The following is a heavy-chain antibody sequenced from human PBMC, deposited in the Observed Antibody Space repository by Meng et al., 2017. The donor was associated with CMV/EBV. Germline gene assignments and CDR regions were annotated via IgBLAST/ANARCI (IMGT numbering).Heavy chain of an antibody. CDR1: YY. V-gene: IGHV4-39*07. D-gene: IGHD3-22*01. Sequence: YYWGWIRQPPGKGLEWIGSIYYSGSTYYNPSLKSRVTISVDTSKNQFSLKLSSVTAADTAVYYCARDRRPGYYYDSSGYYSDGFDPWGQGTLVTVSS. CDR2: IYYSGST. CDR3: ARDRRPGYYYDSSGYYSDGFDP. J-gene: IGHJ5*02.